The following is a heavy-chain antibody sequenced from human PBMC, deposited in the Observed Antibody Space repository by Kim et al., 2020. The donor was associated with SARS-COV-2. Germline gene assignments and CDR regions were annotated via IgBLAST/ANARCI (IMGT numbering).Heavy chain of an antibody. V-gene: IGHV3-23*01. CDR3: AKEPPYYGSGSLFDY. Sequence: SVKGRFTISRDNSKNTLYLQMNSLRAEDTAVYYCAKEPPYYGSGSLFDYWGQGTLVTVSS. D-gene: IGHD3-10*01. J-gene: IGHJ4*02.